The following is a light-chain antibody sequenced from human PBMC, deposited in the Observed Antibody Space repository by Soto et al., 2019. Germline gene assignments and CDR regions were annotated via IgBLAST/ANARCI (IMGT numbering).Light chain of an antibody. V-gene: IGLV2-14*01. J-gene: IGLJ3*02. CDR1: SSDVGGYNY. CDR2: EVN. Sequence: QSALTQPASVSGSPGQWITISCTGTSSDVGGYNYVSWYQQHPGKAPKLMIYEVNNRPSGVSNRFSGSKSGNTASLTISGVQAEDEADYYFSSYTSRSTLVFGGGTKLTAL. CDR3: SSYTSRSTLV.